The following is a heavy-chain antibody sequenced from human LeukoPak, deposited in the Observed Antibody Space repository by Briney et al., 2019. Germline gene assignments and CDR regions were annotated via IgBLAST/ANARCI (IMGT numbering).Heavy chain of an antibody. Sequence: PSETLSLTCTVSGGSISSSSYYWGWIRQPPGKGLEWIGSIYYSGSTYYNPSLKSRVTISVDTSKNQFSLKLSSVTAADTAVYYCARQQQWLVLLYFDCWGRGTLVTVSS. CDR2: IYYSGST. V-gene: IGHV4-39*01. CDR1: GGSISSSSYY. J-gene: IGHJ4*02. D-gene: IGHD6-19*01. CDR3: ARQQQWLVLLYFDC.